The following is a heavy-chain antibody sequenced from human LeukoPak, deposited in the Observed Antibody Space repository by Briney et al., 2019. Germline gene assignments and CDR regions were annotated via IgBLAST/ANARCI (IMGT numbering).Heavy chain of an antibody. CDR2: IYHSGST. CDR3: ARDQGGATSY. D-gene: IGHD1-26*01. Sequence: PSETLSLTCTVSGYSISSGYYWGWIRQPPGKGLEWIGSIYHSGSTYYNPFLKSRVTISVDTSKNQFSLKLSSVTAADTAVYYCARDQGGATSYWGQGTLVTVSS. J-gene: IGHJ4*02. V-gene: IGHV4-38-2*02. CDR1: GYSISSGYY.